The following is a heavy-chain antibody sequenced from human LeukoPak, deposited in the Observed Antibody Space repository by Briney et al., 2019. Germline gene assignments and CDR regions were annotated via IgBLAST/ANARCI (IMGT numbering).Heavy chain of an antibody. CDR3: ASQEYYGSGSYYYYDSSGSNGDYYFDY. CDR2: INTDGSST. D-gene: IGHD3-22*01. V-gene: IGHV3-74*01. CDR1: GFTFGSYW. Sequence: GGSLRLSCAASGFTFGSYWMHWVRQAPGKGLVWVSRINTDGSSTSYADSVKGRFSISRDNAKNTLYLQMNSLRAEDTAVFYCASQEYYGSGSYYYYDSSGSNGDYYFDYWGQGTLVTVSS. J-gene: IGHJ4*02.